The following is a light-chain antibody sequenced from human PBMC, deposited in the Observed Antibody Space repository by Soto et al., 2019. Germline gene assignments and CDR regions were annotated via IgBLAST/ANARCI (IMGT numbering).Light chain of an antibody. V-gene: IGKV3-20*01. Sequence: EIVLTQSPGTLSLSPGERATLSCRASQSVTSGYLGWYQQKPGQAPRLLIFGPSSRATGIPDRFSGSGSGTDFTLTISRLEPEDFAVYYCQQYDSSPKTFGQGTKVDIK. J-gene: IGKJ1*01. CDR2: GPS. CDR1: QSVTSGY. CDR3: QQYDSSPKT.